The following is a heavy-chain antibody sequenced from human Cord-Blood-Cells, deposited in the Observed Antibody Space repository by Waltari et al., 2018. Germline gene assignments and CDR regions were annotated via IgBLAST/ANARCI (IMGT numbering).Heavy chain of an antibody. CDR2: ISSSSSTI. D-gene: IGHD3-9*01. Sequence: EVQLVESGGGLVQPGGSLRLSCEASGFTFSSYSMNWVRQAPGKGLEWVSYISSSSSTIYYADSVKGRFTISRDNAKNSLYLQMNSLRDEDTAVYYCARVLTLSSAYYFDYWGQGTLVTVSS. V-gene: IGHV3-48*02. CDR3: ARVLTLSSAYYFDY. J-gene: IGHJ4*02. CDR1: GFTFSSYS.